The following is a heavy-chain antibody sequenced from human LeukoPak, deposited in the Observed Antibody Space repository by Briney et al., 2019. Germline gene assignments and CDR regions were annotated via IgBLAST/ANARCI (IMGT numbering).Heavy chain of an antibody. CDR3: ARQLPPPNWFDP. V-gene: IGHV3-33*01. CDR2: IWYDGSNK. J-gene: IGHJ5*02. Sequence: GGSLRLSCAASGFTFSSYGMHWVSQAPGKGLEWVAVIWYDGSNKYYADSVKGRFTLARDNSKNTLYLQMNSPRAEDTAVYYCARQLPPPNWFDPWGQGTLVTVSS. CDR1: GFTFSSYG. D-gene: IGHD2-2*01.